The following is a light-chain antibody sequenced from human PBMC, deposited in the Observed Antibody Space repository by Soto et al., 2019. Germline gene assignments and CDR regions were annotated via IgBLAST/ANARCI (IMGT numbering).Light chain of an antibody. V-gene: IGLV1-51*01. J-gene: IGLJ3*02. CDR1: TSNVGTKH. CDR3: ASWDTSLSVAM. Sequence: QSVLTQPPSVSAAPGQRVTISCSGSTSNVGTKHVSWYQQFPGTGPKVLIYDNDKRRAGIPHRFSGSRSGTSATLAITGLQAGDEADYYCASWDTSLSVAMFGGGTKLTVL. CDR2: DND.